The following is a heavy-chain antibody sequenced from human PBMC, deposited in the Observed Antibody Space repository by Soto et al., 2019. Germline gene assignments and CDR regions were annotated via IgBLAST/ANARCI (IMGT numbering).Heavy chain of an antibody. D-gene: IGHD6-13*01. J-gene: IGHJ5*02. CDR3: ARRERAAGTDWWFDP. CDR1: AGSLSSSSFH. Sequence: PSETLPLTCTVSAGSLSSSSFHWGCLRHPPGKGLEWIGSIYYSGSTYYSPSLKSRVTISVDTSKNQFSLKLSSVTAADTAVYYCARRERAAGTDWWFDPWGQGTLVT. V-gene: IGHV4-39*01. CDR2: IYYSGST.